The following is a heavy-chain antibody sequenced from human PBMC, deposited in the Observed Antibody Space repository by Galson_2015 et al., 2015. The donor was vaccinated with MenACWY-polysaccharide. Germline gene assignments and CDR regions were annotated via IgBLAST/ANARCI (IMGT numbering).Heavy chain of an antibody. V-gene: IGHV3-23*01. D-gene: IGHD3-22*01. CDR3: AKPPDGLYDSDSWFSHGGSD. Sequence: SLRLSCAASGFTFNNYAMTWVRQAPGKGLEWLSSISGSGALTYYADSVKGRFTASRANSGNTRCRRLKTLRPEDTAVYYCAKPPDGLYDSDSWFSHGGSDWGQGTLVTVSS. CDR2: ISGSGALT. CDR1: GFTFNNYA. J-gene: IGHJ4*02.